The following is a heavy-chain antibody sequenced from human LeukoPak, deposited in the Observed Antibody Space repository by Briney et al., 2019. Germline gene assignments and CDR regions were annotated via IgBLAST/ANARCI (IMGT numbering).Heavy chain of an antibody. D-gene: IGHD5-18*01. CDR3: AREGRCGLDY. Sequence: PSETLSLTCAVYGGSFSGYYWSWIRQPPGKGLEWIGEINHSGSTNYNPSLKSRVTISVDTSKNQFSLKLSSVTAADTAVYYCAREGRCGLDYWGQGTLVTVSS. V-gene: IGHV4-34*01. CDR2: INHSGST. J-gene: IGHJ4*02. CDR1: GGSFSGYY.